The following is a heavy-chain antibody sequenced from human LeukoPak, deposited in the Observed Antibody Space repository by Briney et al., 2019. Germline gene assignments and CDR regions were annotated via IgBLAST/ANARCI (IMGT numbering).Heavy chain of an antibody. V-gene: IGHV3-21*01. CDR3: ARVGADCSGGSCYSDY. CDR2: ISSSSSYI. D-gene: IGHD2-15*01. CDR1: GFTFSSYS. J-gene: IGHJ4*02. Sequence: PGGSLRLSCAASGFTFSSYSMNWVRQAPGKGLEWVSSISSSSSYIYYADSVKGRFTISRDNAKNSLYLQMNSLRAEDTAVYYCARVGADCSGGSCYSDYWGQGTLVTVSS.